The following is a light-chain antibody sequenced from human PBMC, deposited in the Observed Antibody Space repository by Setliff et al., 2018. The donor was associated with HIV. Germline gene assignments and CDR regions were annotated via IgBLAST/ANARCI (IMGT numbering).Light chain of an antibody. J-gene: IGLJ1*01. CDR3: NSKTGTITYV. CDR1: SSDVGGYDY. V-gene: IGLV2-14*01. Sequence: QSVLTQPASVSGSPGQSITISCTGTSSDVGGYDYVSWYQQHPDKAPKLMIYEVSNRPPGVSNRFSGSKSGSTASLTISGLQAEDEADYYCNSKTGTITYVFGTGTKVTVL. CDR2: EVS.